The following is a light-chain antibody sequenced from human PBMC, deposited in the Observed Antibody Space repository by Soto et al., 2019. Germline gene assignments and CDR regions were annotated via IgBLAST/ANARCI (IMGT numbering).Light chain of an antibody. CDR1: QGISSY. J-gene: IGKJ1*01. V-gene: IGKV1-9*01. CDR3: QQLNNP. Sequence: DIQLTQSPSFLSASVGDRVTITCRASQGISSYLAWYQQKPGKAPKLLIYAASTLQSGVPSRFSGSGSGTEFTLTISSLQPEDFATYYCQQLNNPFGQGTKVETK. CDR2: AAS.